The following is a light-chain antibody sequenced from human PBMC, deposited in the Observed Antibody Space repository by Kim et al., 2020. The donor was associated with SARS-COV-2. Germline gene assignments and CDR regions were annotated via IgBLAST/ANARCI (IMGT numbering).Light chain of an antibody. CDR2: LNSDGSH. V-gene: IGLV4-69*01. CDR1: SGHSNYA. J-gene: IGLJ3*02. CDR3: QTWGTGIWV. Sequence: QIVLTQSPSASASLGASVKLTCTLSSGHSNYAIAWHQQQTEKGPRYLMNLNSDGSHNKGDGIPDRFSGSSSGAERYLTISSLQSEDEGDYYCQTWGTGIWVFGGGTQLTVL.